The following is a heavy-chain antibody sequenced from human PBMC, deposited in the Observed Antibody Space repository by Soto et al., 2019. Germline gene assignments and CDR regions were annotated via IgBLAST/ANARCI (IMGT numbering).Heavy chain of an antibody. CDR2: IYHSGST. V-gene: IGHV4-4*02. Sequence: SETLSLTCAVSGGSISSSNWWSWVRQPPGKGLEWIGEIYHSGSTNYNPSLKSRVTISVDKSKNQFSLKLSSVTAADTAVYYCASLNYDFWSGYPYFDYWGQGTLVTVSS. D-gene: IGHD3-3*01. CDR1: GGSISSSNW. CDR3: ASLNYDFWSGYPYFDY. J-gene: IGHJ4*02.